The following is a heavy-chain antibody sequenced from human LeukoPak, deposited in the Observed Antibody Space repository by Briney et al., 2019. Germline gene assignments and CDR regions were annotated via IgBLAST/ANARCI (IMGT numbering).Heavy chain of an antibody. CDR2: ISWNSGSI. Sequence: GGSLRLSCAASGFTFSSYAMSWVRQAPGKGLEWVSGISWNSGSIVYADSVKGRFTISRDNAKNSLYLQMNSLRAEDTALYYCAKDGYYGSGSYYPYYFDYWGQGTLVTVSS. J-gene: IGHJ4*02. CDR3: AKDGYYGSGSYYPYYFDY. V-gene: IGHV3-9*01. D-gene: IGHD3-10*01. CDR1: GFTFSSYA.